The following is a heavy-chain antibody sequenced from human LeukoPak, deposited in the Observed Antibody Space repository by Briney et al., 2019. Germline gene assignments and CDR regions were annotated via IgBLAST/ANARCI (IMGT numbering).Heavy chain of an antibody. CDR1: GGSISSDDFY. D-gene: IGHD3-16*01. CDR3: ARGNRLYGGDAFDI. J-gene: IGHJ3*02. Sequence: PSETLSLTCTVSGGSISSDDFYCSWIRQPPGKGLEWIGYIYYSGSTYYSPSLKSRLTISVDTSKNQFSLKLSYVTAADTAVYYCARGNRLYGGDAFDIWGQGTMATVSS. CDR2: IYYSGST. V-gene: IGHV4-30-4*01.